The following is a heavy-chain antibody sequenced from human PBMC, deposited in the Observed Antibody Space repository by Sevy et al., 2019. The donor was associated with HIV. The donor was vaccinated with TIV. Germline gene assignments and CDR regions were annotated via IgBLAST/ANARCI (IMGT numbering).Heavy chain of an antibody. CDR2: IYYSGST. V-gene: IGHV4-31*03. D-gene: IGHD5-18*01. CDR1: GGSISSGGYY. Sequence: SETLSLTCTVSGGSISSGGYYWSWIRQHPGNGLEWIGYIYYSGSTYYNPSLKSRVTISVDTSKNQFSLKLSSVTAADTAVYYCARYSYGQNSKFDYWGQGTLVTVSS. CDR3: ARYSYGQNSKFDY. J-gene: IGHJ4*02.